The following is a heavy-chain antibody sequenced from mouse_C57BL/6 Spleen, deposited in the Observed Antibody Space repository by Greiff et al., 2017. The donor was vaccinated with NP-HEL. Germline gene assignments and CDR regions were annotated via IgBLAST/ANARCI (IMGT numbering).Heavy chain of an antibody. Sequence: QVQLQQPGAELVKPGASVKLSCKASGYTFTSYWMHWVKQRPGQGLEWIGMIHPNSGSTNYNEKFKSKATLTVDKSSSTAYMQLSSLTSEDSAVYYCARKGYSNFYFDYWGQGTTLTASS. D-gene: IGHD2-5*01. CDR1: GYTFTSYW. CDR2: IHPNSGST. CDR3: ARKGYSNFYFDY. V-gene: IGHV1-64*01. J-gene: IGHJ2*01.